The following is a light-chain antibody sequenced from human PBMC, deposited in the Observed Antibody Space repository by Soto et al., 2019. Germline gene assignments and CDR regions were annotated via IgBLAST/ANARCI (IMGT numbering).Light chain of an antibody. V-gene: IGKV3-15*01. J-gene: IGKJ4*01. CDR3: QQYKNWPPLT. CDR2: GAF. CDR1: QRVSYN. Sequence: EIVMTQSPATLSVSPGERATLSCRASQRVSYNLAWYQQKPGQGPRRLIYGAFTRATGIPARFSVSGSGTEFTLTISSLQSEDFAVYYCQQYKNWPPLTFGGGTKVEIK.